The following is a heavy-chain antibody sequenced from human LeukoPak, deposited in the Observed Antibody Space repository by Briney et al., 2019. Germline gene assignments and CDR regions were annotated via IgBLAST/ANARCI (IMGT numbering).Heavy chain of an antibody. J-gene: IGHJ4*02. V-gene: IGHV3-30*04. Sequence: GGSLRPSCAASGFIFRSYAMHWVRQAPGKGLEWVAVISYDGSDKYYADSVKGRFTISRDNSKNTLYLQMNSLRVEDAAVYYCARPYSSGWYGDFDYWGQGTLVTVSS. CDR2: ISYDGSDK. CDR1: GFIFRSYA. D-gene: IGHD6-19*01. CDR3: ARPYSSGWYGDFDY.